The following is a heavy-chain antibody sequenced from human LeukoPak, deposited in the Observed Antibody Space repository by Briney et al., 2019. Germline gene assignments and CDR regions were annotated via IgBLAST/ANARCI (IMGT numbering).Heavy chain of an antibody. V-gene: IGHV1-58*02. CDR2: IVVGSGNT. Sequence: TSVTVSCKASGFTFSNSAIQWVRQARGQRLEWIGWIVVGSGNTNYAQKFQERVTITRDMSTSTAYMELSSLRSEDTAVYYCAAEGCSGGSCYSNWGQGTLVTVSS. D-gene: IGHD2-15*01. CDR3: AAEGCSGGSCYSN. J-gene: IGHJ4*02. CDR1: GFTFSNSA.